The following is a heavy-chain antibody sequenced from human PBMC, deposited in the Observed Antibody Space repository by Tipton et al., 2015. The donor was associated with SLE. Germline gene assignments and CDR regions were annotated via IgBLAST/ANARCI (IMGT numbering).Heavy chain of an antibody. V-gene: IGHV4-61*05. D-gene: IGHD6-13*01. J-gene: IGHJ1*01. CDR1: GGSISSSSYY. CDR3: ARTGYSSSWLYFQH. Sequence: TLSLTCTVSGGSISSSSYYWSWIRQPPGKGLEWIGYIYYSGSTNYNPSLKSRVTISVDTSKNQFSPKLSSVTAADTAVYYCARTGYSSSWLYFQHWGQGTLVTVSS. CDR2: IYYSGST.